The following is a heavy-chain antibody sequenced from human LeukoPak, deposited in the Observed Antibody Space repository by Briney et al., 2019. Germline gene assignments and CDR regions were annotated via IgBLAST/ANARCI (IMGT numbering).Heavy chain of an antibody. D-gene: IGHD6-13*01. CDR2: ISGSGGGR. Sequence: PGGSLRLSCAASAFTFSSYAMSWVRQAPGKGLEWVSVISGSGGGRYYADPVKGRFTISRDNSKNTLYLQMNSLRAEDTAVYYCAKEIASAWIDAFHIWGQGTMVTVSS. CDR3: AKEIASAWIDAFHI. CDR1: AFTFSSYA. J-gene: IGHJ3*02. V-gene: IGHV3-23*01.